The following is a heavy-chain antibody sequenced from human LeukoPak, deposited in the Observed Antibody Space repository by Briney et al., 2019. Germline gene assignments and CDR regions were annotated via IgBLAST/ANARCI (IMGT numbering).Heavy chain of an antibody. CDR1: GFTFSSHS. J-gene: IGHJ4*02. Sequence: PGGSVRLSCAASGFTFSSHSMNWVRQAPGKGLEWVSAISGSGGSTYYADSVKGRFTISRDNSKNTLFLQMDSLRAEDTAVYYCAKGRWLQFGTSYFDYWGQGTPGTVSS. V-gene: IGHV3-23*01. D-gene: IGHD5-24*01. CDR3: AKGRWLQFGTSYFDY. CDR2: ISGSGGST.